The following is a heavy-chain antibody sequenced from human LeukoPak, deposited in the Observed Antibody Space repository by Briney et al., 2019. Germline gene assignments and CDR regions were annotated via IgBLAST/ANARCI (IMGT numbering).Heavy chain of an antibody. CDR2: IIPILGIA. CDR1: GYTFTSYA. D-gene: IGHD3-22*01. Sequence: GASVKVSCKASGYTFTSYAISWVRQAPGQGLEWMGRIIPILGIANYAQKFQGRVTITADKSTSTAYMELSSLRSEDTAVYYCARDYDGPFDYWGQGTLVTVSS. J-gene: IGHJ4*02. CDR3: ARDYDGPFDY. V-gene: IGHV1-69*04.